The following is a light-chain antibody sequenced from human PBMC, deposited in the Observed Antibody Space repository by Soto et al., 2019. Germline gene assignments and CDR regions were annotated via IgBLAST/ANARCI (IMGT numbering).Light chain of an antibody. CDR2: DVT. CDR1: SSDVGGYNY. Sequence: QSVLTQPRSVSGSPGQSVAISCTGTSSDVGGYNYVSWYQQHPGKAPKLIIYDVTKRPSGVPDRFSGSSSGNTASLTISGLQAEDEADYYCVSYTTSASYVFGTGTKVTVL. J-gene: IGLJ1*01. CDR3: VSYTTSASYV. V-gene: IGLV2-11*01.